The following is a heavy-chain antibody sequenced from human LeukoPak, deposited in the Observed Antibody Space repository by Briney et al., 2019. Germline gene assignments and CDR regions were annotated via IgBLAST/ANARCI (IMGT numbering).Heavy chain of an antibody. CDR1: GFTFRNSW. CDR3: ARDRGGSGPTTTDY. V-gene: IGHV3-74*01. CDR2: ISADGSDT. D-gene: IGHD6-19*01. Sequence: GGSLRLSCAASGFTFRNSWMHWLRRAPGKGLVWVSRISADGSDTIYADSVQGRFTISRDNAKNTLFLQMNSLRAEDTAVYYCARDRGGSGPTTTDYWGQGALVTVSS. J-gene: IGHJ4*02.